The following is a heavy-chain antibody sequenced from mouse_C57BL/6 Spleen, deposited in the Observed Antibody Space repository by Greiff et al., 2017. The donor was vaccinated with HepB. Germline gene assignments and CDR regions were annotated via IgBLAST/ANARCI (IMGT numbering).Heavy chain of an antibody. Sequence: QVQLQQPGAELVMPGASVKLSCKASGYTFTSYWMHWVKQRPGQGLEWIGEIDPSDSYTNYNQKFKGKSTLTVDKSSSTAYMQLSSLTSEDSAVYYCARNDYGNYWYFDVWGTGTTVTVSS. V-gene: IGHV1-69*01. CDR3: ARNDYGNYWYFDV. CDR2: IDPSDSYT. J-gene: IGHJ1*03. D-gene: IGHD2-1*01. CDR1: GYTFTSYW.